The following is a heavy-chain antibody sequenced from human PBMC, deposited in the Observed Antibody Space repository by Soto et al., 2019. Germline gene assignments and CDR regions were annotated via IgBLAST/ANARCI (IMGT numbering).Heavy chain of an antibody. J-gene: IGHJ4*02. CDR3: ARFLREAVAGTPYFDY. D-gene: IGHD6-19*01. CDR2: IYYSGST. Sequence: QVQLQESGPGLVKPSQTLSLTCTVSGGSIISGGYYWSWIRQHPGKGLEWIGYIYYSGSTYYNPSLKSRVTISVDTSKNQFSLKLSSVTAADTAVYYCARFLREAVAGTPYFDYWGQGTLVTVSS. CDR1: GGSIISGGYY. V-gene: IGHV4-31*03.